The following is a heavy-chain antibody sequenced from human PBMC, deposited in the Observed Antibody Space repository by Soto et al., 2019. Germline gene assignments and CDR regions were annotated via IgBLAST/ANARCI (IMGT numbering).Heavy chain of an antibody. J-gene: IGHJ5*02. D-gene: IGHD3-22*01. V-gene: IGHV1-18*01. Sequence: ASVKVSCKASGYTFTSYGISWVRQAPGQGLEWMGWISAYNGNTNYAQELQGRVTMTTDTSTNTAYMELRSLRSDDTAVYYCARDRDYYDSSGYYSNSNWFDPWGQGTLVTVSS. CDR2: ISAYNGNT. CDR3: ARDRDYYDSSGYYSNSNWFDP. CDR1: GYTFTSYG.